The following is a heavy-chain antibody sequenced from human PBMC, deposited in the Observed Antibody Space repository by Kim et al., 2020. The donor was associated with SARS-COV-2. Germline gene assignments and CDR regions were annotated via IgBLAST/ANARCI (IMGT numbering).Heavy chain of an antibody. CDR2: ISGNGGST. CDR1: GFTFSSYA. CDR3: VKRGSGGSQYNWFDP. V-gene: IGHV3-64D*09. D-gene: IGHD2-15*01. Sequence: GGSLRLSCSASGFTFSSYAMHWVRQAPGKGLEYVSAISGNGGSTYYADSVKGRFTISRDNSKNTLYLQMSSLRAEDTAVYYCVKRGSGGSQYNWFDPWGQGTLVTVSS. J-gene: IGHJ5*02.